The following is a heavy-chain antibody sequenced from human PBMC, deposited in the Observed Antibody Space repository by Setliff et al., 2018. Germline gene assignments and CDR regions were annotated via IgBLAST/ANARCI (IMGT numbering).Heavy chain of an antibody. D-gene: IGHD1-1*01. J-gene: IGHJ4*02. V-gene: IGHV1-69-2*01. CDR3: AIDYGPTGTPYH. CDR1: GYSFSDFY. CDR2: IDPRDDFT. Sequence: PQVKVSCKASGYSFSDFYMHWVRQVPGEGLEALGRIDPRDDFTVYAERFKDRLTITADTSTDTSYMEMSGLRFEDTAVYYCAIDYGPTGTPYHWGQGTPVTVSS.